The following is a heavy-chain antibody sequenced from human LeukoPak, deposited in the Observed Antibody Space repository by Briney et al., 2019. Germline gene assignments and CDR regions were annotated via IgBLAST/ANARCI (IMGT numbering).Heavy chain of an antibody. J-gene: IGHJ4*02. V-gene: IGHV4-34*01. CDR3: ARRGYSYGYRPYYFDY. D-gene: IGHD5-18*01. CDR1: GGPFSGYY. Sequence: KPSETLSLTCAVYGGPFSGYYWSWIRQPPGKGLEWIGEINHSGSTNYNPSLKSRVTISVDTSKNQFSLKLSSVTAADTAVYYCARRGYSYGYRPYYFDYWGQGALVTVSS. CDR2: INHSGST.